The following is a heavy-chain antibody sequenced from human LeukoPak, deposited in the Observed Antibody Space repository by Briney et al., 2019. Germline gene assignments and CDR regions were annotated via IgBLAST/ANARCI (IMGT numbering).Heavy chain of an antibody. J-gene: IGHJ5*02. Sequence: ASVKVSCKASGYTFTSYYMHWVRQAPGQGLEWMGIINPSGGSTSYAQKFQGRVTMTRDTSTSTVYMELSSLRSEDTAVYYCARDWEPFAYCSSTSCYRGLWFDPWGQGTLVTVSS. CDR1: GYTFTSYY. CDR3: ARDWEPFAYCSSTSCYRGLWFDP. D-gene: IGHD2-2*01. CDR2: INPSGGST. V-gene: IGHV1-46*01.